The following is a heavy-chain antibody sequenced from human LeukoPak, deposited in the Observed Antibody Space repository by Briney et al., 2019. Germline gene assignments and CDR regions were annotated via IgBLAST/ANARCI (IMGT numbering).Heavy chain of an antibody. V-gene: IGHV3-30*18. CDR2: IPYDGSNK. CDR3: AKEVECQLLQYYYYGMDV. CDR1: GFTFSSYG. J-gene: IGHJ6*04. D-gene: IGHD2-2*01. Sequence: GGSLRLSCAASGFTFSSYGMHWVRQAPGKGLEWVAVIPYDGSNKYYADSVKGRFTISRDNSKNTLYLQMNSLRAEDTAVYYCAKEVECQLLQYYYYGMDVWGKGTTVTVSS.